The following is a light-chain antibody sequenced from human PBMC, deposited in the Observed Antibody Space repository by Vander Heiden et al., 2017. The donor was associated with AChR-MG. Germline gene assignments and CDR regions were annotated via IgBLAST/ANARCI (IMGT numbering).Light chain of an antibody. CDR1: SSNIGSNY. CDR2: RNN. J-gene: IGLJ3*02. V-gene: IGLV1-47*01. Sequence: QSVLTQPPSVSGTPGQRVTISCSGSSSNIGSNYVYWYQQFPGTAPKLLIYRNNQRPLGVPDRFSGSKSGTSASLAISGLRSEDEADYYCAAWDDSLSGWVFGGGTKLTVL. CDR3: AAWDDSLSGWV.